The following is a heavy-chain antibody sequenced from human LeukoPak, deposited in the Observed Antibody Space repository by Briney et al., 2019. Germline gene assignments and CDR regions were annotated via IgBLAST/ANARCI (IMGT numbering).Heavy chain of an antibody. CDR2: ISGYNGDT. CDR3: AKDIHPGLGSGASCCFDY. J-gene: IGHJ4*02. D-gene: IGHD2-15*01. Sequence: GASVKVSCKASGYTFSSYGVSWVRQAPGQGLEWMGWISGYNGDTNYAQNLQGRVTMTADTSTSTAYMELRNLRYDDTAVYYCAKDIHPGLGSGASCCFDYWGQGTLVTVSS. CDR1: GYTFSSYG. V-gene: IGHV1-18*01.